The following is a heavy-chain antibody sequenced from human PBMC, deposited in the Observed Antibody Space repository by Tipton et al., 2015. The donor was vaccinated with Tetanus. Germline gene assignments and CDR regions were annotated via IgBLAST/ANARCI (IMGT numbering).Heavy chain of an antibody. J-gene: IGHJ4*02. CDR2: IYYSGST. CDR1: GGSFSGHY. Sequence: TLSLTCAVYGGSFSGHYWGWIRQPPGKGLEWIGSIYYSGSTYYNPSLKSRVTISVDTSKNQFSLKLSSVTAADTAVYYCASWYCSGGSCYFDYWGQGTLVTVSS. V-gene: IGHV4-39*01. CDR3: ASWYCSGGSCYFDY. D-gene: IGHD2-15*01.